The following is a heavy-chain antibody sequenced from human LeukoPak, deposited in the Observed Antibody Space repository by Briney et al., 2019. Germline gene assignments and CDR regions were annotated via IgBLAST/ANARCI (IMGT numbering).Heavy chain of an antibody. CDR1: GFTFSSYG. V-gene: IGHV3-33*01. CDR2: IWYDGSNK. D-gene: IGHD6-13*01. J-gene: IGHJ4*02. Sequence: GGSLRLSCAASGFTFSSYGMHWVRQAPGKGLEWVAVIWYDGSNKFYADSVKGRFTISRDNSKNTLYLQMNSLRAEDTAVYYCARDRAAADHDYWGQGTLVTVSS. CDR3: ARDRAAADHDY.